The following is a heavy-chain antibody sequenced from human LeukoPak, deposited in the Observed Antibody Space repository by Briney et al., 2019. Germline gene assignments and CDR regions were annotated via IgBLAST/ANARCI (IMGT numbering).Heavy chain of an antibody. CDR3: ARGPSSMIVEYYFDY. J-gene: IGHJ4*02. CDR2: IIPIFGTA. CDR1: GGTFSSYA. V-gene: IGHV1-69*06. D-gene: IGHD3-22*01. Sequence: VASVKVSCKASGGTFSSYAISWVRQAPGQGLEWMGGIIPIFGTANYAQKFQGRVTITADKSTSTAYMELSSLRSEDTAVYYCARGPSSMIVEYYFDYWGQGTLVTVSS.